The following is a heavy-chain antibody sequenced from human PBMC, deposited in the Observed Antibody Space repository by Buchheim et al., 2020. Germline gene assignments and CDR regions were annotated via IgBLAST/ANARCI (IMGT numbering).Heavy chain of an antibody. CDR2: ISYDGSKK. J-gene: IGHJ5*02. CDR3: AKDPTGYNWFDP. V-gene: IGHV3-30*18. D-gene: IGHD7-27*01. CDR1: GFIFSGYG. Sequence: QVQLVESGGGVIQPGKSLRLSCAASGFIFSGYGMNWVRQTPGKGLEWVAFISYDGSKKEYADSVKGRFTISRDNPKNTLYLQMNSLGAEDTALYYCAKDPTGYNWFDPWGQGTL.